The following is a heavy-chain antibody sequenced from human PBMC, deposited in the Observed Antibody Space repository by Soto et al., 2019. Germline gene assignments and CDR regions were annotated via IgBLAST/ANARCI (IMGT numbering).Heavy chain of an antibody. CDR2: ISSSSSYI. V-gene: IGHV3-21*01. D-gene: IGHD5-12*01. CDR3: AREKRWLQLAFDY. CDR1: GFTFSSYS. J-gene: IGHJ4*02. Sequence: GGSLRLSCAASGFTFSSYSMNWVRQAPGKGLEWVSSISSSSSYIYYADSVKGRFTISRDNAKNSLYLQMNSLRAEDAAVYYCAREKRWLQLAFDYWGQGTLVTVYS.